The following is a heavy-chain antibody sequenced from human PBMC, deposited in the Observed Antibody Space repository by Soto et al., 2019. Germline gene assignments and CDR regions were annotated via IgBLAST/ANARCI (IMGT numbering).Heavy chain of an antibody. Sequence: GGSLRLSCAASGFTVSSNYMSWVRQAPGKGLEWVSSISGSGGIRYYADSVKGRFTISRDNSMNSLFLQMSRLRAEDTALYYCAKDTGITGTYNWFDSWGQGTLVTVSS. CDR2: ISGSGGIR. CDR3: AKDTGITGTYNWFDS. V-gene: IGHV3-23*01. CDR1: GFTVSSNY. J-gene: IGHJ5*01. D-gene: IGHD1-7*01.